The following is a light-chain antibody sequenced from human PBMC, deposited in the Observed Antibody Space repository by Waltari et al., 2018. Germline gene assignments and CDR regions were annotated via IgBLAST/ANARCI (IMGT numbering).Light chain of an antibody. J-gene: IGLJ3*02. CDR2: LNSDGSH. Sequence: QLVLTQSPSASASLGASVKLTCTLSSGHSSYAIAWHQQQPEKGPRYLMKLNSDGSHRKGDGSPDRFSGSSSGAERYLTISSLQSEDEADYYCQTWGTGSWVFGGGTKLTVL. CDR3: QTWGTGSWV. CDR1: SGHSSYA. V-gene: IGLV4-69*01.